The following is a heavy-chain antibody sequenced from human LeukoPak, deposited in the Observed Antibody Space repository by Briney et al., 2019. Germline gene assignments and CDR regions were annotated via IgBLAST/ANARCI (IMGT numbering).Heavy chain of an antibody. CDR2: INHSGST. D-gene: IGHD3-9*01. CDR3: ASLQLKDLGEGNDILTGSYFDY. Sequence: PSETLSLTCAVYGGSFSGYYWSWIRQPPGKGLEWIGEINHSGSTNYNPSLKSRATISVDTSKNQFSLKLSSVTAADTAVYYCASLQLKDLGEGNDILTGSYFDYWGQGTLVTVSS. V-gene: IGHV4-34*01. J-gene: IGHJ4*02. CDR1: GGSFSGYY.